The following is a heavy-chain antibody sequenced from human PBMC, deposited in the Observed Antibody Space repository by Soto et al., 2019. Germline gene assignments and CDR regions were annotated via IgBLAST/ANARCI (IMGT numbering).Heavy chain of an antibody. V-gene: IGHV3-7*01. CDR3: ARFYNFYYYYMDV. J-gene: IGHJ6*03. D-gene: IGHD1-1*01. CDR2: IKQDGSEK. Sequence: GGSLRLSCAASGFTFSDYWMTWVRQAPGKGLEWVANIKQDGSEKYYVDSVKGRFTISRDNAKNSMYLQMNSLRAEDTAVYYCARFYNFYYYYMDVWGKGTTVTVSS. CDR1: GFTFSDYW.